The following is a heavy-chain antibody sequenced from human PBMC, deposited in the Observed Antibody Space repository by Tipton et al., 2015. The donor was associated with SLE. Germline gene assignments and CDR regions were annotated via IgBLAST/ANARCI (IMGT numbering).Heavy chain of an antibody. CDR1: GGSITNKY. Sequence: TLSLTCSVSGGSITNKYWSWIRQPPGKGLEWIGYLNYNGGATYSPSLKSRVTTSVDTSKNQFSLNLNSATAADTAVYYCARIAIAPAMGEYYFDSWGQGTLVTVSS. V-gene: IGHV4-59*08. D-gene: IGHD2-2*01. CDR2: LNYNGGA. J-gene: IGHJ4*02. CDR3: ARIAIAPAMGEYYFDS.